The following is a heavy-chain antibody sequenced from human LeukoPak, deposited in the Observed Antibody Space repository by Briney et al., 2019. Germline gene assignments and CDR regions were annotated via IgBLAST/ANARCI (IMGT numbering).Heavy chain of an antibody. CDR1: GFTFSKYT. D-gene: IGHD3-10*01. CDR2: ISGSGGST. J-gene: IGHJ5*02. V-gene: IGHV3-23*01. Sequence: GGSLRLSCVASGFTFSKYTMSWVRQAPGKGLEWVSGISGSGGSTYYADSVKGRFTISRDNSKNTLYLQMSSLRAEDTAVYYCAKDQAYYYGSGSFGNWFDPWGQGTLVTVSS. CDR3: AKDQAYYYGSGSFGNWFDP.